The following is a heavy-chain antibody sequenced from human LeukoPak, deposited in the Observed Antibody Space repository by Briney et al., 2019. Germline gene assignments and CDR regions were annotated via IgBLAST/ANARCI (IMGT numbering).Heavy chain of an antibody. CDR2: IYHSGST. CDR3: ARKPTTSDAFDM. V-gene: IGHV4-4*02. CDR1: SGSISSGIW. J-gene: IGHJ3*02. Sequence: SGTLSLTCGVSSGSISSGIWWSWVRQPPGKGLEWIGEIYHSGSTNYNPSLKSRATISVDKSKGQFSLKLSYVTAADTAIYYCARKPTTSDAFDMWGQGTMVTVSS. D-gene: IGHD1-26*01.